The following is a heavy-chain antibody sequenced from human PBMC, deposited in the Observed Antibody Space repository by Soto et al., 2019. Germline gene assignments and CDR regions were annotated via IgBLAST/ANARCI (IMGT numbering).Heavy chain of an antibody. V-gene: IGHV4-31*03. J-gene: IGHJ4*02. CDR1: GASISSGGYY. CDR2: IYNSGRT. CDR3: AISPYYYDSSGYYFDS. D-gene: IGHD3-22*01. Sequence: SETLSLTCTLSGASISSGGYYWNWIRQHPGKGLEWIGHIYNSGRTLYNPSLKSRVTISVATSRNQFSLKLSSVTAADTAVYYCAISPYYYDSSGYYFDSWGQGTLVTVSS.